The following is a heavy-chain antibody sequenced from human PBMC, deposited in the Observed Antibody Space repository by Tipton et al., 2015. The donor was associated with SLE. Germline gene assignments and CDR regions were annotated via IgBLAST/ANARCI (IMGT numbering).Heavy chain of an antibody. J-gene: IGHJ6*02. D-gene: IGHD6-13*01. CDR3: ARGLSAYSSSWFYYYYVMDV. CDR2: INHSGST. V-gene: IGHV4-39*07. Sequence: TLSLTCTVSGGSISTGGDSWGWIRQPPGKGLEWIGEINHSGSTNYNPSLKSRVTISLDTSKNQFSLRLSSVTAADTAVYYCARGLSAYSSSWFYYYYVMDVWGQGTTVTVSS. CDR1: GGSISTGGDS.